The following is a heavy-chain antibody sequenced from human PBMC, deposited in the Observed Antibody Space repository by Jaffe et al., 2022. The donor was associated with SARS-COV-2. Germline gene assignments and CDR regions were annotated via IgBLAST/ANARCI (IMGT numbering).Heavy chain of an antibody. D-gene: IGHD3-10*01. J-gene: IGHJ4*02. V-gene: IGHV3-7*03. Sequence: EVQLVESGGGLVQPGGSLRLSCAASGFTFSSYWMSWVRQAPGKGLEWVANIKQDGSEKYYVDSVKGRFTISRDNAKNSLYLQMNSLRAEDTAVYYCAREGERWFGELSHFDYWGQGTLVTVSS. CDR1: GFTFSSYW. CDR2: IKQDGSEK. CDR3: AREGERWFGELSHFDY.